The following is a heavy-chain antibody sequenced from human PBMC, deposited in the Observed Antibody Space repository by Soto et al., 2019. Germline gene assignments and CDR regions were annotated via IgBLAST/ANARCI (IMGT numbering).Heavy chain of an antibody. D-gene: IGHD1-20*01. Sequence: QAHLMQSGAEVKKPGSSVKVSCKASGGTFSGYAISWVRQAPGQGLEWMGGIIPLLGITNYAQKFQGRITSAADESTGTAYMDLRSLRSEDTAVYYCARDPRSITGTTSSEDFQHWGQGTLVSVSS. CDR2: IIPLLGIT. CDR3: ARDPRSITGTTSSEDFQH. V-gene: IGHV1-69*01. CDR1: GGTFSGYA. J-gene: IGHJ1*01.